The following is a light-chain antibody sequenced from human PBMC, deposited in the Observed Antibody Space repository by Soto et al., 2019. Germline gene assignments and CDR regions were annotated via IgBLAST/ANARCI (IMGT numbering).Light chain of an antibody. CDR3: QHYDELTLYP. V-gene: IGKV3-15*01. CDR2: GAA. J-gene: IGKJ2*01. Sequence: EIMLTQSPAALSVSPGEEATLSCRASQSVGSNLAWYQQKPGQAPRLLIYGAATRATDVPARFDGRGYGTDLTLTISILQSEDFGVYYCQHYDELTLYPFAQGTKLEI. CDR1: QSVGSN.